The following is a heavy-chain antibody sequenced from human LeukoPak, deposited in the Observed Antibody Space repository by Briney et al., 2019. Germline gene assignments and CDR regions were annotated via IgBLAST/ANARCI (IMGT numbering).Heavy chain of an antibody. CDR1: GFAFSSYA. D-gene: IGHD6-19*01. CDR3: AKGYSSGWYYFDY. J-gene: IGHJ4*02. Sequence: GGSLRLSCAASGFAFSSYAMTWVRQAPGKGLEWVSAISGSGGSTYYADSVKGRFTISRDNSKNTLYLQMNSLRAEDTAVYYCAKGYSSGWYYFDYWGQGTLVTVSS. CDR2: ISGSGGST. V-gene: IGHV3-23*01.